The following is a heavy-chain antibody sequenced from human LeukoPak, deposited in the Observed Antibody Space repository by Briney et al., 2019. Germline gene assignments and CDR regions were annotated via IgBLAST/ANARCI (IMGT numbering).Heavy chain of an antibody. CDR2: IYYSGST. J-gene: IGHJ4*02. D-gene: IGHD2-15*01. CDR1: GGSISSYY. CDR3: ARDGYCSGGACYAPIN. Sequence: PSETLSLTCTVSGGSISSYYWSWIRQPPGKGLEWIGYIYYSGSTNYNPSLKSRVTISVDTSNNQFSLKLSFVTAADTAVYYCARDGYCSGGACYAPINWGQGTLVTVSS. V-gene: IGHV4-59*01.